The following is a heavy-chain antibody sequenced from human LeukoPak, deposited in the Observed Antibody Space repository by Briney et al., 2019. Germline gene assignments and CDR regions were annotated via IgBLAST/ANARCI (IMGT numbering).Heavy chain of an antibody. Sequence: PGGSLRLSCAASGFTFSSYWMHWVRQAPGKGLVWVSRINSDGSSTSYADSVKGRFTISRDNAKNTLYLQMNSPRAEDTAVYYCARVRYDFWSGYDNWFDPWGQGTLVTVSS. CDR2: INSDGSST. V-gene: IGHV3-74*01. J-gene: IGHJ5*02. D-gene: IGHD3-3*01. CDR1: GFTFSSYW. CDR3: ARVRYDFWSGYDNWFDP.